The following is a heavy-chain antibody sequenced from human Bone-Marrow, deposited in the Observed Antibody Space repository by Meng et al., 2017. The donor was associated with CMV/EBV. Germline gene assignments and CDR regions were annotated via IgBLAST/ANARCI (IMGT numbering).Heavy chain of an antibody. D-gene: IGHD3-22*01. V-gene: IGHV3-30*04. J-gene: IGHJ4*02. CDR2: ISYDGSNQ. CDR1: FSTYA. Sequence: FSTYASHWVRQAPCNGLEWVAVISYDGSNQSYADSVKGRFTISRDNSKNTLYLQMNSLRAEDTAVYYCARDITYYYDSSGYYSMYYWGQGTLVTVSS. CDR3: ARDITYYYDSSGYYSMYY.